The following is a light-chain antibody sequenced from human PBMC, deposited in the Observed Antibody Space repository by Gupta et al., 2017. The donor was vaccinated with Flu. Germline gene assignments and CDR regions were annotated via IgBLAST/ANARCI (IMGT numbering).Light chain of an antibody. J-gene: IGKJ2*01. CDR2: WAA. CDR3: QGDYGTPPHT. Sequence: MGERGTVNGKASQSGLCSSNNKNYLAWEQQKPGQPPKLLIYWAATRESGVPDRFSGSGSGIDFTLTISRRQAEDVAVEYCQGDYGTPPHTFGQGTKVEMK. CDR1: QSGLCSSNNKNY. V-gene: IGKV4-1*01.